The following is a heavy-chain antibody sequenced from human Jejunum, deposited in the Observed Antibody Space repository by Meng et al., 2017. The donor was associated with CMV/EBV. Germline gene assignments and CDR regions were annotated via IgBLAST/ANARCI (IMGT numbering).Heavy chain of an antibody. CDR1: GDYMSNYV. V-gene: IGHV4-4*07. D-gene: IGHD3-22*01. J-gene: IGHJ4*02. CDR3: ARGESRGYYYFDY. CDR2: ITPSGNI. Sequence: HLHGSGPALLRPSNTLSLTCTVSGDYMSNYVGRRTRKPPGKNVEWIGRITPSGNINYIPSLKGRVTMSLDTSNNQIFLNLTSVTAADTALYYCARGESRGYYYFDYWGQGILVTVSS.